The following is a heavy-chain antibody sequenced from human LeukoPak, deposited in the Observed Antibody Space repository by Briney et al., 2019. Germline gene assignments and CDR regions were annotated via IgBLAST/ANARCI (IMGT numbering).Heavy chain of an antibody. D-gene: IGHD5-18*01. CDR3: ARETGYWWDTTYWYFDL. J-gene: IGHJ2*01. CDR1: GGTFSSYA. CDR2: IIPILGIA. Sequence: SVKVSCKASGGTFSSYAISWVRQAPGQGLEWMGRIIPILGIANYAQKFQGRVTITADKSTSTAYMELSSLRSEDTAVYYCARETGYWWDTTYWYFDLWGRGTLVTVSS. V-gene: IGHV1-69*04.